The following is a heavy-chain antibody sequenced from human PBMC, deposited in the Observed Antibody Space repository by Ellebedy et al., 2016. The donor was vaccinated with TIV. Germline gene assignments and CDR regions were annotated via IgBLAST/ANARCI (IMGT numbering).Heavy chain of an antibody. Sequence: GESLKISCAASGFTFRRYAMAWVRQAPGKGTEWVSAIGPPSDYTFYADSVKGRFTFSRDNSKNTLYLQMDSLRVEDTAVYYCAKEMVSRSSLSFDYWGQGSRVTVAS. D-gene: IGHD6-13*01. CDR1: GFTFRRYA. J-gene: IGHJ4*02. V-gene: IGHV3-23*01. CDR3: AKEMVSRSSLSFDY. CDR2: IGPPSDYT.